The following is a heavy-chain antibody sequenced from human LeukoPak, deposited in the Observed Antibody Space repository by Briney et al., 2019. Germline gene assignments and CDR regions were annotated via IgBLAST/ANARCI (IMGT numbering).Heavy chain of an antibody. CDR1: GGSISSSSYY. V-gene: IGHV4-39*07. D-gene: IGHD3-22*01. J-gene: IGHJ4*02. Sequence: PSETLSLTCTVSGGSISSSSYYWGWIRQPPGKGLEWIGSIYYSGSTFYNPSLKSRVTISVDTSKNQFSLKLSSVTAADTAVYYCARSTYYYDSSGLPCVWGQGTLVTVSS. CDR2: IYYSGST. CDR3: ARSTYYYDSSGLPCV.